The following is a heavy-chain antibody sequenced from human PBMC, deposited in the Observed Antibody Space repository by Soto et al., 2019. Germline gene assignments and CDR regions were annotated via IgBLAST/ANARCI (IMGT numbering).Heavy chain of an antibody. CDR3: ARDKPFSAGY. CDR2: INLSGGGT. D-gene: IGHD3-3*02. J-gene: IGHJ4*02. Sequence: QAQLVQSGTEVKKPGASVKVSCKASGYTFLDFYIHWLRQAPGKGLEWMGFINLSGGGTTYAQKSQGRLTMTRDTSASTVYMALFSLGSEDTDIYYCARDKPFSAGYWGQGTLVT. V-gene: IGHV1-46*01. CDR1: GYTFLDFY.